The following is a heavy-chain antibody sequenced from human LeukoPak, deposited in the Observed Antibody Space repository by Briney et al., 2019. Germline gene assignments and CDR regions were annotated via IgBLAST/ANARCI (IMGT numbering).Heavy chain of an antibody. CDR1: GGTFSSYA. CDR3: AHQYIRVYGSGRRFDY. V-gene: IGHV1-69*05. J-gene: IGHJ4*02. D-gene: IGHD3-10*01. Sequence: SVKVSCKASGGTFSSYAISWVRQAPGQGLEWMGGIIPIFGTASYAQKFQGRVTITTDESTSTAYMELSSLRSEDTAVYYCAHQYIRVYGSGRRFDYWGQGTLVTVSS. CDR2: IIPIFGTA.